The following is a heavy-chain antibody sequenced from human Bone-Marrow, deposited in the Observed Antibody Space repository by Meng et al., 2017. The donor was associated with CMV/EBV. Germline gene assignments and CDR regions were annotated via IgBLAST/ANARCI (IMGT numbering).Heavy chain of an antibody. CDR1: GGSISSSSYY. D-gene: IGHD2/OR15-2a*01. CDR3: ASSPLKYLYFDY. CDR2: IYYSGST. V-gene: IGHV4-39*07. J-gene: IGHJ4*02. Sequence: GSLRLSCTVSGGSISSSSYYWGWIRQPPGKGLEWIGSIYYSGSTYYNPSLKSRVTISVDTSKNQFSLKLSSVTAADTAVYYCASSPLKYLYFDYWGQGTLVTVSS.